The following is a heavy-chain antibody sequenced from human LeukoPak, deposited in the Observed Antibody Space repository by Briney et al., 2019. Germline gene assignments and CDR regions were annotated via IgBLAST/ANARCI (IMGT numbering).Heavy chain of an antibody. CDR2: INRSGST. V-gene: IGHV4-34*01. D-gene: IGHD3-10*01. Sequence: PSETLSLTCAVYGGSFSGYYWSWIRQPPGKGLEWIGEINRSGSTNYNPSLKSRVTISVDTSKNQFSLKLSSVTAADTAVYYCARDGLWFGELSLFDYWGQGTLVTVSS. CDR3: ARDGLWFGELSLFDY. J-gene: IGHJ4*02. CDR1: GGSFSGYY.